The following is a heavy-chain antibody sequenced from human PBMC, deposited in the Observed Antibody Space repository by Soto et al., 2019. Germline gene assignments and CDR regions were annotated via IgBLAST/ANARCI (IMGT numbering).Heavy chain of an antibody. V-gene: IGHV4-59*08. Sequence: NPSETLSLTCTVSGGSISSYYWSWIRQPPGKGLEWIGYIYYSGSTNYNPSLKSRVTISVDTSKNQFSLKLSSVTAADTAVYYCARHEDGTAPFDYWGQGTLVTVSS. J-gene: IGHJ4*02. CDR1: GGSISSYY. CDR3: ARHEDGTAPFDY. CDR2: IYYSGST. D-gene: IGHD3-10*01.